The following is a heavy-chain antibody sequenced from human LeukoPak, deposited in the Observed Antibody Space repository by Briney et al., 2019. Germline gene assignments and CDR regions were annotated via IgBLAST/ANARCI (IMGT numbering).Heavy chain of an antibody. V-gene: IGHV4-59*08. D-gene: IGHD5-18*01. CDR2: IYYSGST. CDR3: ATRLPFDY. J-gene: IGHJ4*02. Sequence: TSETLSLTCTVSGGSISSYYWSWIRQPPGKGLEWIGYIYYSGSTNYNPSLKSRVTIAVDTSKNQFSPKLSSVTAADSAVYYCATRLPFDYWGQGTLVTVSS. CDR1: GGSISSYY.